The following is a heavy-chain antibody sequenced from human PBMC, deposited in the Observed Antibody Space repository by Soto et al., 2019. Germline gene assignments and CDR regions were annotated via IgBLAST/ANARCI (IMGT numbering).Heavy chain of an antibody. J-gene: IGHJ5*02. D-gene: IGHD3-10*01. CDR3: ARGFGEPNWFDP. V-gene: IGHV4-61*01. Sequence: QVQLQESGQGLVKPSETLSLTCTVSGVSVSSGSYYCSCIRHPPGKGLEWIGYIYYSGSTNYNPSLKSRVTISVDTSKNQFALKLSSVTAADTAVYYCARGFGEPNWFDPWGQGTLVTVSS. CDR2: IYYSGST. CDR1: GVSVSSGSYY.